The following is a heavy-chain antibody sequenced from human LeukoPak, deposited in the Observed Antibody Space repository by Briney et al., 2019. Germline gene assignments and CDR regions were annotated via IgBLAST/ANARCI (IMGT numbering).Heavy chain of an antibody. CDR3: TRTRITMVKALIYYFDY. J-gene: IGHJ4*02. CDR2: INPNSGGT. D-gene: IGHD3-10*01. CDR1: GYTFTGYY. V-gene: IGHV1-2*02. Sequence: ASVKVSCKASGYTFTGYYMHWVRQAPGQGLEWMGWINPNSGGTNYAQKFQGRVTMTRDTSISTAYMELSTLRSDDTAVYYCTRTRITMVKALIYYFDYWGQGTLVTVSS.